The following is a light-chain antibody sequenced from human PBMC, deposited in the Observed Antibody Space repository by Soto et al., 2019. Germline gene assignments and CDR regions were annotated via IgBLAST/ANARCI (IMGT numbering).Light chain of an antibody. J-gene: IGLJ1*01. CDR2: GVT. CDR3: SSYTSSSIVYV. Sequence: QSALTQPASVSGSPGQSITISCTGTSSNVGGYNYVSWYQQHPGKAPKLMIYGVTNRPSGVSNRFSGSKSGNTASLTISGLQAEDEADYYCSSYTSSSIVYVFGSATKVTVL. CDR1: SSNVGGYNY. V-gene: IGLV2-14*01.